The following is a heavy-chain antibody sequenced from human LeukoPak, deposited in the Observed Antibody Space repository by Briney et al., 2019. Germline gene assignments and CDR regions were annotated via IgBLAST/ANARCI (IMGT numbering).Heavy chain of an antibody. CDR1: GGSFSGYY. D-gene: IGHD6-13*01. CDR3: AGFIAAAGTGFDY. J-gene: IGHJ4*02. V-gene: IGHV4-34*01. Sequence: SETLSLTCAVYGGSFSGYYWSWIRQPPGKGLEWIGEINHSESTNYNPSLKSRVTISVDTSKNQFSLKLSSVTAADTAVYYCAGFIAAAGTGFDYWGQGTLVTVSS. CDR2: INHSEST.